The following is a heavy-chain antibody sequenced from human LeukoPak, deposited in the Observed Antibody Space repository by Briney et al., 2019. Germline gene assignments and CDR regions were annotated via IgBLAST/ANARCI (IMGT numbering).Heavy chain of an antibody. D-gene: IGHD5-18*01. CDR1: GFTFSSYA. CDR3: AREGAMAFDY. Sequence: GGSPRLSCAASGFTFSSYAMHWVRQAPGKGLEWVAVISYDGSNKYYADSVKGRFTISRDNSKNTLYLQMNSLRAEDTAVYYCAREGAMAFDYWGQGTLVTVSS. CDR2: ISYDGSNK. V-gene: IGHV3-30-3*01. J-gene: IGHJ4*02.